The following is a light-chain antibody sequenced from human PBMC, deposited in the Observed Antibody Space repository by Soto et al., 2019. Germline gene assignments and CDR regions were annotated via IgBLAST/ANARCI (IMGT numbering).Light chain of an antibody. Sequence: QSVLTQPPSVSGAPGQRVTISCTGSSSNIGAGYDVHWYQQLPGTAPKLFMYDNSNRPSGVPDRFSGSKSGTSASLAITGLQAEDEADYYCQSYDSSLSGSNVVFGGGTKVTVL. CDR1: SSNIGAGYD. CDR3: QSYDSSLSGSNVV. V-gene: IGLV1-40*01. CDR2: DNS. J-gene: IGLJ2*01.